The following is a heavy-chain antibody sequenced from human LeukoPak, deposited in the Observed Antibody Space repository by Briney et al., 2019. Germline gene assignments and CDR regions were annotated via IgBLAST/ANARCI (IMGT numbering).Heavy chain of an antibody. CDR2: IYYSGST. Sequence: PSETLSLTCSVSGGSVNSGNYYWSWIRQPPGKGPEWIGYIYYSGSTSYSPSLKSRVTISLDTSRNQFSLKLTSVTAADTAVYFCARGRVYYDSGAYHWGQGTLVTVSS. V-gene: IGHV4-61*01. D-gene: IGHD3-22*01. J-gene: IGHJ5*02. CDR1: GGSVNSGNYY. CDR3: ARGRVYYDSGAYH.